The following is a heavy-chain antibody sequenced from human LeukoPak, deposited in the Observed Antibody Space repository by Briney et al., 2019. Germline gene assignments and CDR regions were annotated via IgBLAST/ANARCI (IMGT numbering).Heavy chain of an antibody. CDR1: GGSFSGYY. CDR3: AATGPSGEPHEGVDY. Sequence: PSETLSLTCAVYGGSFSGYYWSWIRQPPGKGLEWIGEINHSGSTNYNPSLKRRVTISVDTSNNQFSLMLSSVTAADTAVYYCAATGPSGEPHEGVDYWGQGTLVTVSS. J-gene: IGHJ4*02. V-gene: IGHV4-34*01. D-gene: IGHD3-10*01. CDR2: INHSGST.